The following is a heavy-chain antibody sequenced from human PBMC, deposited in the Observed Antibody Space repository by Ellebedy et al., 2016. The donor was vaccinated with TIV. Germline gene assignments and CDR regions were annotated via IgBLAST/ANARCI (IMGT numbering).Heavy chain of an antibody. CDR3: ARAVAHQNYYYYYGMDV. J-gene: IGHJ6*02. V-gene: IGHV2-26*01. CDR1: GFSLSNARMG. D-gene: IGHD6-19*01. CDR2: IFSNDEK. Sequence: SGPTLVKPTETLTLTCTVSGFSLSNARMGVSWIRQPPGKALEWLAHIFSNDEKSYSTSLKSRLTISKDTSKSQVVLTMTNMDPVDTATYYCARAVAHQNYYYYYGMDVWGQGTTVTVSS.